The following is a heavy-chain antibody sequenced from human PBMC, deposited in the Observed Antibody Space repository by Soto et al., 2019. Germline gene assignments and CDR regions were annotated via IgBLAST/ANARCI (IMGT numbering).Heavy chain of an antibody. D-gene: IGHD2-2*01. Sequence: GGSLSLSCAASGFTFSSYGMHWVRQAPGKGLEWVSVISSRSSYIYYADSVKGRFTISRDNAKNSLYLQMNSLRAEDTAVYYCARVTLGYCISTSCFYDYWGQGTLVTSPQ. V-gene: IGHV3-21*01. CDR2: ISSRSSYI. CDR1: GFTFSSYG. CDR3: ARVTLGYCISTSCFYDY. J-gene: IGHJ4*02.